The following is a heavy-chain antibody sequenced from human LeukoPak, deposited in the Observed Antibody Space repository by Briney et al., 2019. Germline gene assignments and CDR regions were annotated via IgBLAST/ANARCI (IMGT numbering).Heavy chain of an antibody. Sequence: PSETLSLTCTVSGGSISSGGYYWSWIRQPPGKGLEWIGYIYHSGTTYYKPSLKSRVTISVDRSKNQFSLRLSSVTAADTAVYYCARAPGYYGSGSPYFDSWGQGTLVTVSS. V-gene: IGHV4-30-2*01. D-gene: IGHD3-10*01. J-gene: IGHJ4*02. CDR2: IYHSGTT. CDR1: GGSISSGGYY. CDR3: ARAPGYYGSGSPYFDS.